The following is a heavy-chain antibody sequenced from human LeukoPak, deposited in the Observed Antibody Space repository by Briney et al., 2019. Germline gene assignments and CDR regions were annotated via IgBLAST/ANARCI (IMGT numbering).Heavy chain of an antibody. CDR2: IYYSGST. CDR1: GGSISSYY. Sequence: SETLSLTCTVSGGSISSYYWSWIRQPPGKGLEWIGYIYYSGSTNYNPSLKSRVTISVDTSKNQFSLKLSSVTAADTAVYYCARERAEYYDFWSGYYPNWFDPWGQGTLVTVSS. J-gene: IGHJ5*02. V-gene: IGHV4-59*01. CDR3: ARERAEYYDFWSGYYPNWFDP. D-gene: IGHD3-3*01.